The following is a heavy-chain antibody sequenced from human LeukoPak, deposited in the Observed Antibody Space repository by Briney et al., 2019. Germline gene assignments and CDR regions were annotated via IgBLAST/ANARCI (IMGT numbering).Heavy chain of an antibody. CDR3: ARDGATGVLDH. Sequence: MPSETLSLTCTVTGGSISSSSYYWGWIRQPPGKGLEWIGYIYYSGSTNYNPSLKSRVTISVDTSKNQFSLKLSSVTAADTAVYFCARDGATGVLDHWGQGTLVTVSS. D-gene: IGHD7-27*01. CDR2: IYYSGST. V-gene: IGHV4-61*01. CDR1: GGSISSSSYY. J-gene: IGHJ4*02.